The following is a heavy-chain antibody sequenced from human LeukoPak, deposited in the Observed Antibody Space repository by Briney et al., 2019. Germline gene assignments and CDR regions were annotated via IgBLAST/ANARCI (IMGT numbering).Heavy chain of an antibody. Sequence: SETLSLTCTVSGGSISSSSYYWGWIRQPPGKGLEWIGSIYYSGSTYYNPSLKSRVTISVDTSKNQFSLKLSSVTAADTAVNYCARPHGTAYVESHWFDPWGQGTLVTVSS. CDR1: GGSISSSSYY. CDR2: IYYSGST. D-gene: IGHD2-21*01. CDR3: ARPHGTAYVESHWFDP. V-gene: IGHV4-39*01. J-gene: IGHJ5*02.